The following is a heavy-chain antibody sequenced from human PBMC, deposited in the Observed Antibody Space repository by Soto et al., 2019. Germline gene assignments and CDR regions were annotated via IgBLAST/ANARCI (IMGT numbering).Heavy chain of an antibody. D-gene: IGHD4-17*01. J-gene: IGHJ6*02. Sequence: QVQLVQSGAEVKKPGSSVRVSCKASGGTLRNYGISWVRQAPGQGLEWMGGIIPVFGTANYAQKFQGRVTITADESTSTVYMDVTSLRSEDTAVYYCSRGDATKIVVTTYYGMDEWGQGTTVTVSS. CDR3: SRGDATKIVVTTYYGMDE. V-gene: IGHV1-69*12. CDR1: GGTLRNYG. CDR2: IIPVFGTA.